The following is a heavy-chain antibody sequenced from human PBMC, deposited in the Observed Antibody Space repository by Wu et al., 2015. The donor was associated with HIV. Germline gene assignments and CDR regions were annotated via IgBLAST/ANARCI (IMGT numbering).Heavy chain of an antibody. Sequence: QVQLVQSGAEVKKPGASVKVACKSSGYIFSDFGIHWVRQAPGEGLEWVGWISAQNGNTKYAQKFQYRVTMTTETSSNTAYMELTRLRSDDSAVYFCARGHYYDTSSSPVYWGPGTRVTVSS. V-gene: IGHV1-18*01. CDR2: ISAQNGNT. CDR3: ARGHYYDTSSSPVY. CDR1: GYIFSDFG. J-gene: IGHJ4*02. D-gene: IGHD3-22*01.